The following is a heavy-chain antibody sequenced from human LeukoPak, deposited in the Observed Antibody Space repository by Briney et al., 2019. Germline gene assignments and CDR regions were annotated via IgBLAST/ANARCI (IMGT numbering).Heavy chain of an antibody. CDR1: GGSISSYY. D-gene: IGHD3-3*01. CDR3: ARQTYYDFWSGPWGRSYYYMDV. CDR2: IHYSGST. Sequence: SETLSLTCTVSGGSISSYYWSWIRQPPGKGLEWIGYIHYSGSTYYNPSLKSRVTISVDTSKNQFSLKLSSVTVADTAVYYCARQTYYDFWSGPWGRSYYYMDVWGKGTTVTVSS. V-gene: IGHV4-59*08. J-gene: IGHJ6*03.